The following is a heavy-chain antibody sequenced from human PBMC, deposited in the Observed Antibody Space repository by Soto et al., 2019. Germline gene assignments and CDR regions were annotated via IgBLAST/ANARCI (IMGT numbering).Heavy chain of an antibody. V-gene: IGHV4-4*07. D-gene: IGHD5-12*01. J-gene: IGHJ4*02. CDR3: ARERREEIHDGYDIDY. CDR2: IYTSGST. Sequence: SETLSHTCTVSGGSISYYYWSGIRQPAGKGLEWIGRIYTSGSTYYNPSLKSRVTISIDTSKNQFSLKVTSMTAADTAVYYCARERREEIHDGYDIDYWGQGTLVTVSS. CDR1: GGSISYYY.